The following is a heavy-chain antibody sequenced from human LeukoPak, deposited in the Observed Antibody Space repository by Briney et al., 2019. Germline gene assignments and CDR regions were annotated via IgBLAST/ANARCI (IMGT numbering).Heavy chain of an antibody. CDR1: GFTFSRYS. J-gene: IGHJ6*03. CDR3: ARAYFDSSDYPQTYYYYYMDV. D-gene: IGHD3-22*01. Sequence: GGSLRLSCAASGFTFSRYSMNWVRQAPGKGLEWVASISSTSTFIYSADSVKGRFTISRDTAKNSLFLQMNSLRAEDTAIYYCARAYFDSSDYPQTYYYYYMDVWGKGTTVTVSS. V-gene: IGHV3-21*01. CDR2: ISSTSTFI.